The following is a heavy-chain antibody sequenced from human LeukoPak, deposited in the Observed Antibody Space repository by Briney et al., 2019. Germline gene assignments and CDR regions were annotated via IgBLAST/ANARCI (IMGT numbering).Heavy chain of an antibody. CDR2: IYHSGST. V-gene: IGHV4-59*08. J-gene: IGHJ4*02. D-gene: IGHD2-2*01. CDR1: GGSISSYY. Sequence: SETLSLTCTVSGGSISSYYWSWIRQPPGKRLEWIGYIYHSGSTNYNSSLKSRVTISVDTSKNQFSLKLSSVTAVDTAVYYCARHAAFAEYQSHLTHFDYWGQGTLVTVSS. CDR3: ARHAAFAEYQSHLTHFDY.